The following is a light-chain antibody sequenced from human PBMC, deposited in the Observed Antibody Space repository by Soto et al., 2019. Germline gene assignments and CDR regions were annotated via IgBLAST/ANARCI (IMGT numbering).Light chain of an antibody. CDR2: GDN. Sequence: QSVLTQPPSVSGAPGQRVSISCTGITSNIGAPYDVHRYQHLPGTAPKLLIYGDNNRPSGVPDRFSGSKSGTSASLAITRLQAEDEADYYCQSYDISLHNYVFGTGTKVTVL. CDR1: TSNIGAPYD. CDR3: QSYDISLHNYV. J-gene: IGLJ1*01. V-gene: IGLV1-40*01.